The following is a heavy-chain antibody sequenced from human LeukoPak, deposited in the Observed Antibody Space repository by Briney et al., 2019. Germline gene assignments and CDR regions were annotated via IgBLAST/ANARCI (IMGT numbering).Heavy chain of an antibody. CDR2: ISAYSLKT. CDR3: ARDPLGWDGSGYYYGGLDS. Sequence: ASVKVSCKASGFTFTSYGFNWVRQAPGQGLEWLGWISAYSLKTNYAWKFQGRVTMTTDTSTRTVYMELRSLRSEDTAVYYCARDPLGWDGSGYYYGGLDSWGQGTMVTVSS. CDR1: GFTFTSYG. D-gene: IGHD3-10*01. J-gene: IGHJ3*01. V-gene: IGHV1-18*01.